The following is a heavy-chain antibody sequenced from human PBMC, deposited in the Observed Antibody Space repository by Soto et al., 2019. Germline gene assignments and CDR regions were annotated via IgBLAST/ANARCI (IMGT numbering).Heavy chain of an antibody. CDR1: GGTFSSYA. CDR3: ARDGDYEVMWCDP. V-gene: IGHV1-69*01. D-gene: IGHD4-17*01. Sequence: QVQLVQSGAEVKKPGSSVKVSCKASGGTFSSYAISWVRQAPGQGLEWMGGIIPIFGTANYAQKCQGRVTITADESTSTAYMELSRLRSEDMAVHYGARDGDYEVMWCDPWGQGTLVTVAS. CDR2: IIPIFGTA. J-gene: IGHJ5*02.